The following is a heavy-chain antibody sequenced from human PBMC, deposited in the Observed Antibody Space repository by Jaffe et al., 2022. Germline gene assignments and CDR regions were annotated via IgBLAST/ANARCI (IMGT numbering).Heavy chain of an antibody. D-gene: IGHD3-3*02. V-gene: IGHV1-2*02. CDR2: INANSGGT. J-gene: IGHJ4*02. CDR1: GYTFTGYY. Sequence: QVQLVQSGAEVKKPGASVKVSCKASGYTFTGYYMHWVRQAPGQGLEWMGCINANSGGTIYAQKFQGRVTMTRDTSISTAYMELSRLTSDDTAVYYCARVIILGVGASYGYWGQGTLVTVSS. CDR3: ARVIILGVGASYGY.